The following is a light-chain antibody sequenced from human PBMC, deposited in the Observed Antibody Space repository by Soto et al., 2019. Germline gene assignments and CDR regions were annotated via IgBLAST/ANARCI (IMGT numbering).Light chain of an antibody. CDR2: DAS. V-gene: IGKV3-11*01. Sequence: EIVLTQSPATLSLSPGERATLSCRASQSVRRDLAWYQQKPGQAPRLLIYDASNRATGIPARFSGSGSGTDFTLTISILEPEDFAVYYCQQRSNWPLTFGGGTKVEIK. CDR3: QQRSNWPLT. CDR1: QSVRRD. J-gene: IGKJ4*02.